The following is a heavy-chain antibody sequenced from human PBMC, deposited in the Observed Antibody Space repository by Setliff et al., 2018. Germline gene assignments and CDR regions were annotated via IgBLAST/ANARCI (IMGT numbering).Heavy chain of an antibody. V-gene: IGHV4-59*08. CDR2: VFFTGDT. CDR1: GGSISRYY. CDR3: ARAHTWSLPNDNSGYPGWFDP. D-gene: IGHD3-22*01. Sequence: SETLSLTCTVSGGSISRYYWSWIRQPAGKGLEWIGYVFFTGDTDYNPSLGSRVTISLDRSKTQFSLKLSSVTAADTAVYYCARAHTWSLPNDNSGYPGWFDPWGQGPLVTVSS. J-gene: IGHJ5*02.